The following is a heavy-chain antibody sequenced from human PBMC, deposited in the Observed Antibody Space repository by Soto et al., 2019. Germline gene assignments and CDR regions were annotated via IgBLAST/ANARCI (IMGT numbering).Heavy chain of an antibody. CDR1: GYTFTSYG. Sequence: QVQLVQSGAEVKKPGASVKVSCKASGYTFTSYGISWVRQAPGQGLEWMGWINTYNGNTNYAQNLQGRVTMTTDTSTSTAYMELRSLRSDDTAVYYCARDPAHGSGVSCLGTNWFDPWGQGTLVTVSS. V-gene: IGHV1-18*01. J-gene: IGHJ5*02. D-gene: IGHD2-15*01. CDR3: ARDPAHGSGVSCLGTNWFDP. CDR2: INTYNGNT.